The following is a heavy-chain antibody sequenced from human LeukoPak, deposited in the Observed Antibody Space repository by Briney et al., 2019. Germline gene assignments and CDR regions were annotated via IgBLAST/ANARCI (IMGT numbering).Heavy chain of an antibody. CDR3: AKAVAGTAFDYYGMDV. CDR2: ISYDGSNK. J-gene: IGHJ6*02. V-gene: IGHV3-30*18. Sequence: GGSLRLSCAASGFTFSSYGMHWVRQAPGKGLEWVAVISYDGSNKYYADSVKGRFTTSRDNSKNTLYLQMNSLRAEDTAVYYCAKAVAGTAFDYYGMDVWGQGTTVTVSS. D-gene: IGHD6-19*01. CDR1: GFTFSSYG.